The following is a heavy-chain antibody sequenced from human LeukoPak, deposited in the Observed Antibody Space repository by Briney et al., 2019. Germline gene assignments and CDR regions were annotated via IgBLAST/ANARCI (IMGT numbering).Heavy chain of an antibody. Sequence: ASVKVSCKVSGYTLTELSMHWVRQAPGKGLEWMGGFDPEDGETIYAQKFQGRVTMTEDTSTDTAYMELSSLRSEDTAVYYCATDSPGRDGYKNFDYWGQGTLVTVSS. J-gene: IGHJ4*02. CDR3: ATDSPGRDGYKNFDY. CDR2: FDPEDGET. D-gene: IGHD5-24*01. CDR1: GYTLTELS. V-gene: IGHV1-24*01.